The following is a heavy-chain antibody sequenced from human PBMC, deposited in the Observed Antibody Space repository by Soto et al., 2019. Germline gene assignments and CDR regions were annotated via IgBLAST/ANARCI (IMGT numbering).Heavy chain of an antibody. D-gene: IGHD2-15*01. CDR2: IYYSGST. V-gene: IGHV4-31*03. CDR3: ARRSGFYCSGGSCYAPFDY. CDR1: GGSISSGGYY. J-gene: IGHJ4*02. Sequence: SETLSLTCTVSGGSISSGGYYWSWIRQHPGKGLEWIGYIYYSGSTYYNPSLKSRVTISVDTSKNQFSLKLSSVTAADTAVYYCARRSGFYCSGGSCYAPFDYWGQGTLVTVS.